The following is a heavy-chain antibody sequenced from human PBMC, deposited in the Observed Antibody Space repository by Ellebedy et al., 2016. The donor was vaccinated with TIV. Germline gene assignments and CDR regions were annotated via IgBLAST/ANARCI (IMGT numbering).Heavy chain of an antibody. CDR2: IYYSGRT. D-gene: IGHD3-3*01. CDR1: GGSISSSGYY. J-gene: IGHJ5*02. Sequence: SETLSLXXTVSGGSISSSGYYWGWIRQPPGKGLEWIGSIYYSGRTHYNPSLKSRVTISVDTSRNQFSLKLTSVTAADTAVFYCARQRGDFWSGHTWFDPWGQGTLVTVSS. V-gene: IGHV4-39*01. CDR3: ARQRGDFWSGHTWFDP.